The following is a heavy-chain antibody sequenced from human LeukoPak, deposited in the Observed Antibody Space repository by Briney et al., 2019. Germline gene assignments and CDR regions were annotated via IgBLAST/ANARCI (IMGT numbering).Heavy chain of an antibody. D-gene: IGHD6-6*01. J-gene: IGHJ4*02. CDR1: GFTFSSYA. CDR2: ISGSGGST. V-gene: IGHV3-23*01. CDR3: AKDRTPGSSRPAPSDY. Sequence: QPGGSLRLSCAASGFTFSSYAMSWVRQAPGKGLEWVSAISGSGGSTYYADSVKGRFTISRDNSKNTLYLQMNSLRAEDTAVYYCAKDRTPGSSRPAPSDYWGQGTLVTVSS.